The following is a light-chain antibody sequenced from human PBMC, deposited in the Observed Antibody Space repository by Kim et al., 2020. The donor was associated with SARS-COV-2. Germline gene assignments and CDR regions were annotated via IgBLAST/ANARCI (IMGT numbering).Light chain of an antibody. Sequence: GQRVTISCSGSSSNIGGNAVNWYQQVPGGAPKLLIYSNNQRPSGVPGRLSASKSGATASLAISGLESVDEAEYYCATWDDSLKAWVFGGGTQLTVL. J-gene: IGLJ2*01. CDR2: SNN. CDR1: SSNIGGNA. V-gene: IGLV1-44*01. CDR3: ATWDDSLKAWV.